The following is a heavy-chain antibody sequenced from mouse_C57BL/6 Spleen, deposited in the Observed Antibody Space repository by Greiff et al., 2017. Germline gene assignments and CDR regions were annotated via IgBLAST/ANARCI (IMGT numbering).Heavy chain of an antibody. V-gene: IGHV5-17*01. CDR2: ISSGSSTI. CDR1: GFTFSDYG. CDR3: ARDGSSRWYFDV. D-gene: IGHD1-1*01. J-gene: IGHJ1*03. Sequence: EVKLVESGGGLVKPGGSLKLSCAASGFTFSDYGMHWVRQAPEQGLEWVAYISSGSSTIYYADTVKGRFTISRDNAKNTLFLQMTSLRSEDTAMYYCARDGSSRWYFDVWGTGTTVTVSS.